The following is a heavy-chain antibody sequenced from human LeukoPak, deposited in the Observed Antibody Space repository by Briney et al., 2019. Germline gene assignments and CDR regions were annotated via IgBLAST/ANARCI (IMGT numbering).Heavy chain of an antibody. CDR3: ARDAGSASGRYNRFDP. J-gene: IGHJ5*02. CDR1: GFTFSNYA. V-gene: IGHV3-23*01. D-gene: IGHD3-10*01. Sequence: GGSLRLSCEASGFTFSNYAMNWVRQAPGKGLEWVSGVVVSGDTTYYADSVRRRFTVSRDDAKNTLYLQMNSLRAEDTAVYFCARDAGSASGRYNRFDPWGQGTLVTVSS. CDR2: VVVSGDTT.